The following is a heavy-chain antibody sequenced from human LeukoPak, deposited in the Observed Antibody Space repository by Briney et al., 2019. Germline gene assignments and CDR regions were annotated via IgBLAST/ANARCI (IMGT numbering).Heavy chain of an antibody. J-gene: IGHJ4*02. D-gene: IGHD3-3*01. Sequence: GGSLRLSCAASGFTLSSHWMCWVRQAPGKGLEWVANIKPDGSAKYYVDSVKGRFTISRDNTKNPLYLQMDGLRAEDTALYYCARDHQWSSDYWGQGALVTVSS. CDR3: ARDHQWSSDY. CDR1: GFTLSSHW. CDR2: IKPDGSAK. V-gene: IGHV3-7*01.